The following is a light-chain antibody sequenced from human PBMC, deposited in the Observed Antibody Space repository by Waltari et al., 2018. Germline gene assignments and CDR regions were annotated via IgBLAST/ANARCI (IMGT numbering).Light chain of an antibody. CDR1: QSVSSSY. J-gene: IGKJ1*01. CDR3: QQWT. V-gene: IGKV3-20*01. Sequence: EIVLTQSPGTLSLSPGERATLSYRASQSVSSSYLAWYQQKPGQAPRLLSYGASSRATGIPDRFSGSGSGTDFTLTISRLEPEDFAVYYCQQWTFGQGTKVEIK. CDR2: GAS.